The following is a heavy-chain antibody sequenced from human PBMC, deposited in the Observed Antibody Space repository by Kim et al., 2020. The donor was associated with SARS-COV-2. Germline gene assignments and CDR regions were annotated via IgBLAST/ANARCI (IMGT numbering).Heavy chain of an antibody. J-gene: IGHJ5*01. V-gene: IGHV3-48*02. CDR3: ARGGNNWNALDS. D-gene: IGHD1-1*01. Sequence: HYADSVKGRFTSSRDNAKRSLYLQMNSLRDEDTAVYYCARGGNNWNALDSWGQGTLVTVSS.